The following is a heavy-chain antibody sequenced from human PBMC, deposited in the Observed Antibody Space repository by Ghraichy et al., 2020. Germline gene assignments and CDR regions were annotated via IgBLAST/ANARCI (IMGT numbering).Heavy chain of an antibody. D-gene: IGHD6-13*01. V-gene: IGHV3-53*01. CDR1: GFTVSSNY. J-gene: IGHJ6*03. CDR3: ARVHSSSWTSLAYYYYMDV. Sequence: GGSLRLSCAASGFTVSSNYMSWVRQAPGKGLEWVSVIYSGGSTYYADSVKGRFTISRDNSKNTLYLQMNSLRAEDTAVYYCARVHSSSWTSLAYYYYMDVWGKGTTVTVSS. CDR2: IYSGGST.